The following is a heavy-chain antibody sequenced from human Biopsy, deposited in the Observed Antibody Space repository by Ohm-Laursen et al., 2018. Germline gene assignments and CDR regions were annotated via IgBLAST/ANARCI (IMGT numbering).Heavy chain of an antibody. D-gene: IGHD3-22*01. CDR3: ARWTPEYDSSRYYLDAFDI. V-gene: IGHV4-4*07. J-gene: IGHJ3*02. Sequence: VTLSLTCTVSGGSLSSYYWSWIRQPAGEGLEWIGRIYSSGSTNYNPSLKSRVTLSMDTSKRQFSLKLSFVTAADTAVYYCARWTPEYDSSRYYLDAFDIWGQGTKVTVSS. CDR2: IYSSGST. CDR1: GGSLSSYY.